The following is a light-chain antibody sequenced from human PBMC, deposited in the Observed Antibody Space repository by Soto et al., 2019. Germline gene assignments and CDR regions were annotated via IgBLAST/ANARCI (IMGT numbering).Light chain of an antibody. CDR2: EGN. J-gene: IGLJ1*01. CDR3: CSYAGSSTYV. V-gene: IGLV2-23*01. Sequence: QSALTQPASVSGSPGQSITISCTGTSSDVGSYNLVSWYQQHPGKAPKLMIYEGNKRPSGVSNRFSGSKSGNTASLTISGLQVEDEADYYCCSYAGSSTYVFGTGTKVTVL. CDR1: SSDVGSYNL.